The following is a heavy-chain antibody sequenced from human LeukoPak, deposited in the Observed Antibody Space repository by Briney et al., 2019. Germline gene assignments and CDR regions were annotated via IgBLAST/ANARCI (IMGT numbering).Heavy chain of an antibody. Sequence: GGSLRLSCAASGFTFSSYWMHWVRHAPGKGLVWVSRINTDGSSTSYADSVKGRFTISRDNAKNTLYLQMNSLRAEDTAVYYCAREPQYSLAAFDYWGQGTLVTVSS. D-gene: IGHD6-6*01. V-gene: IGHV3-74*01. CDR3: AREPQYSLAAFDY. J-gene: IGHJ4*02. CDR1: GFTFSSYW. CDR2: INTDGSST.